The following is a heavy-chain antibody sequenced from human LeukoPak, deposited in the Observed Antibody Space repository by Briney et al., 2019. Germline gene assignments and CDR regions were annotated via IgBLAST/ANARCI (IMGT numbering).Heavy chain of an antibody. J-gene: IGHJ4*02. V-gene: IGHV3-66*01. D-gene: IGHD3-16*01. CDR1: GFTVSNNY. CDR3: ARDYEHYFDY. Sequence: PGGSLRLSCVVSGFTVSNNYMSWVRQAPRKGLEWVSLIYSGGSTYYADSVKGRFTISRDNSKNTVYLQMNSLRAEDTAVYYCARDYEHYFDYWGQGTLVTVSS. CDR2: IYSGGST.